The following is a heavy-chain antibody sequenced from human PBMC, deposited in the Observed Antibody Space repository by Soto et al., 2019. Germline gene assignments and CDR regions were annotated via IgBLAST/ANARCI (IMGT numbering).Heavy chain of an antibody. CDR1: GYTFTSYA. Sequence: GASVKVSCKASGYTFTSYAMHWVRQAPGQRLEWMGWINAGNGNTKYSQKFQGRVTITRDTSASTAYMELSSLRSEDTATYYCAHGFYTYTGYFDYWGQGTLVTVSS. CDR3: AHGFYTYTGYFDY. J-gene: IGHJ4*02. V-gene: IGHV1-3*01. CDR2: INAGNGNT. D-gene: IGHD3-16*01.